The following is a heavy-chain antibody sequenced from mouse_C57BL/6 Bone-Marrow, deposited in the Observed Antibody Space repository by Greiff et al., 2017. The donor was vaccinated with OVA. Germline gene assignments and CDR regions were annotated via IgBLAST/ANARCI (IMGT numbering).Heavy chain of an antibody. CDR1: GYTFTSYW. Sequence: QVHVKQPGAELAKPGASVKLSCKASGYTFTSYWMNWVKQRPGQGLEWIGYINPSSGNTNYNKKFKNKATLTVDKSSSTAYMQLSSLTYEDSAVYYCAREGDYGNYDYYALDYWGQGTSVTVSS. CDR2: INPSSGNT. V-gene: IGHV1-7*01. CDR3: AREGDYGNYDYYALDY. J-gene: IGHJ4*01. D-gene: IGHD2-1*01.